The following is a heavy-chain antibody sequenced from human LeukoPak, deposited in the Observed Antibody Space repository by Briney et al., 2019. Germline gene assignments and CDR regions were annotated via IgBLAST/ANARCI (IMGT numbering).Heavy chain of an antibody. Sequence: PGGSLRLSCAASGFTFSSYAMTWVRQAPGKGLEWVSATSGSGGNTYYVDSVKGRFTISRDNSKNTLYLQMNSLRAEDTALYYCAKGQYYDILTRYDYWGQGTLVTVSS. CDR1: GFTFSSYA. CDR3: AKGQYYDILTRYDY. D-gene: IGHD3-9*01. J-gene: IGHJ4*02. CDR2: TSGSGGNT. V-gene: IGHV3-23*01.